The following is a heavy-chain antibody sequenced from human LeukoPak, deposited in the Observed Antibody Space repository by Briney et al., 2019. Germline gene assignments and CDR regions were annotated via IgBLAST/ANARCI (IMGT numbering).Heavy chain of an antibody. Sequence: PGGSLRLSCAASGFTFSSYGMHWVRQAPGKGLEWVAFIRYDGSNKYYADSVKGRFTISRDNSKNTLYLQMNSLRAEDTAVYYCANEAGYSYARRLFDYWGQGTLVTVSS. V-gene: IGHV3-30*02. CDR3: ANEAGYSYARRLFDY. CDR1: GFTFSSYG. D-gene: IGHD5-18*01. J-gene: IGHJ4*02. CDR2: IRYDGSNK.